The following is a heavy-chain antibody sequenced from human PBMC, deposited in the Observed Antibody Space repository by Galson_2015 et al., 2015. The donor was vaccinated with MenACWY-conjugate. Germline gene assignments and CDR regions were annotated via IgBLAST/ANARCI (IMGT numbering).Heavy chain of an antibody. CDR1: GGSISRDY. V-gene: IGHV4-59*01. CDR2: IFHSGTT. J-gene: IGHJ1*01. CDR3: ATSGENNYIYSQP. D-gene: IGHD4-11*01. Sequence: ETLSLTCTVSGGSISRDYWSWIRQPPGKGLEWIGYIFHSGTTNYSPSLKSRVTISVDTSKTQFSLKLTSVSAADAAVYYCATSGENNYIYSQPGGRATLVTVSS.